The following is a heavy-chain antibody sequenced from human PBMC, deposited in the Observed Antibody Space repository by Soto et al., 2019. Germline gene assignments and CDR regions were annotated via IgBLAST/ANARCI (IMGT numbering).Heavy chain of an antibody. CDR3: ARAAPLCSSTSCYGVYGMDV. CDR2: IYYSGST. J-gene: IGHJ6*02. D-gene: IGHD2-2*01. CDR1: GGSISSGGYY. Sequence: SETLSLTCTVSGGSISSGGYYWSWIRQHPGKGLEWIGYIYYSGSTYYNPSLKSRVTISVDTSKNQFSLKLSSVTAADTPVYYCARAAPLCSSTSCYGVYGMDVWGQGTTVTVSS. V-gene: IGHV4-31*03.